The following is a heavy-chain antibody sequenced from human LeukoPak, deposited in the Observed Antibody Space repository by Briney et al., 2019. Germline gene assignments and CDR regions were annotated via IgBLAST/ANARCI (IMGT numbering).Heavy chain of an antibody. J-gene: IGHJ4*02. V-gene: IGHV4-30-2*01. CDR3: ARGIKPGF. Sequence: SQTLSLTCAVSGGSISSGGYSWSWIRQPPGKGLEWIGYIYHSGSTNYNPSLKSRVTISVDTSKNQFSLKLTSVTAADTAVYYCARGIKPGFWGQGTLVTVSS. CDR1: GGSISSGGYS. CDR2: IYHSGST. D-gene: IGHD1-14*01.